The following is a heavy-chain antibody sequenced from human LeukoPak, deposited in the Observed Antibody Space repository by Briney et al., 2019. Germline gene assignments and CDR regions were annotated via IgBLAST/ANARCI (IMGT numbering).Heavy chain of an antibody. CDR2: IYPGDSDT. V-gene: IGHV5-51*01. D-gene: IGHD2-15*01. CDR3: ARRVVVASTSLGDFDY. J-gene: IGHJ4*02. Sequence: GESLKISCKGSGYSFTSYWIGWVRQMPGKGLEWMGIIYPGDSDTRYSPSFRGLVTISADKSISTTYLQWRSLKASDTAMFFCARRVVVASTSLGDFDYWGQGSLATVS. CDR1: GYSFTSYW.